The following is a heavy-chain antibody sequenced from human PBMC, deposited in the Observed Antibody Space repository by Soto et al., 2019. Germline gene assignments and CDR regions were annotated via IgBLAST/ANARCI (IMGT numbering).Heavy chain of an antibody. CDR2: LWYDGSGE. J-gene: IGHJ4*02. V-gene: IGHV3-33*03. CDR3: ALDSVRFLEHFSKDYFDY. D-gene: IGHD3-3*01. Sequence: QVHLVESGGGVVQPGGSLRLSCAGSGFTFSDYGMRWVRQAPGKGLEWVAVLWYDGSGEYYTDSVRGRFSISRVNSKNTLYLQMNNLRDEDTGVYYCALDSVRFLEHFSKDYFDYWGQGTRVTVSS. CDR1: GFTFSDYG.